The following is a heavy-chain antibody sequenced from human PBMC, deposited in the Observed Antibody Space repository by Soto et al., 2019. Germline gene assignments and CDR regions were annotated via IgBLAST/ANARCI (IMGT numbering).Heavy chain of an antibody. V-gene: IGHV3-21*01. D-gene: IGHD3-3*01. Sequence: KPGGSLRLSCAASGFTFSSYSMNWVRQAPGKGLEWVSSISSSSSYIYYADSVKGRFTISRDNAKNSLYLQMNSLRAEDTAVYYCARAAFGVVPNPHYYYGMDVWGQGTTVTVSS. CDR3: ARAAFGVVPNPHYYYGMDV. CDR2: ISSSSSYI. CDR1: GFTFSSYS. J-gene: IGHJ6*02.